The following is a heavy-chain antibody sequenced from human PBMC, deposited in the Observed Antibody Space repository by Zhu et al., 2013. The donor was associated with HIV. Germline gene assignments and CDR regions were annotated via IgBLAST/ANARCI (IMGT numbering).Heavy chain of an antibody. V-gene: IGHV1-2*02. CDR3: ARGIYGMDV. J-gene: IGHJ6*02. CDR1: GYNFNNYF. CDR2: INPNSGDT. Sequence: QVRLVQSGPEVKRPGASVTVSCTASGYNFNNYFINWIRQAPGLGPEWMGWINPNSGDTAIAQRFEGRVTITRDTAITTSYMELSSLRSDDTAVYFCARGIYGMDVWGQGDHNHRLL.